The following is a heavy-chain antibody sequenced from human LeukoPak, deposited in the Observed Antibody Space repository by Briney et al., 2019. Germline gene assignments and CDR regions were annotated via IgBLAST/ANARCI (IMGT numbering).Heavy chain of an antibody. V-gene: IGHV1-2*02. Sequence: ASVKVSCKASGYTFTDYYMYWVRQAPGQGLEWMGWINPNSGGTNYAQRFQGRVTMTRDTSISTAYMELSRLRSDDTAVYYCARAPNNWNDLIVAYWGQGALVTVSS. CDR3: ARAPNNWNDLIVAY. D-gene: IGHD1-1*01. CDR1: GYTFTDYY. J-gene: IGHJ4*02. CDR2: INPNSGGT.